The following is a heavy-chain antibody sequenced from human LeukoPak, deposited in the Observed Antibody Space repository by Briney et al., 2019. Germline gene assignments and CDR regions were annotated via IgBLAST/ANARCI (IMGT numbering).Heavy chain of an antibody. CDR2: ISSSSSYI. Sequence: GGSLRLSCAASGFTFSSYNMNWVRQAPGKGLEWVSSISSSSSYIYYAESVKGRFTISRGNSKNTLYLQMNSLRAEDTAVYYCARSWSGFGELLSYFDYWGQGTLVTVSS. D-gene: IGHD3-10*01. CDR3: ARSWSGFGELLSYFDY. CDR1: GFTFSSYN. J-gene: IGHJ4*02. V-gene: IGHV3-21*01.